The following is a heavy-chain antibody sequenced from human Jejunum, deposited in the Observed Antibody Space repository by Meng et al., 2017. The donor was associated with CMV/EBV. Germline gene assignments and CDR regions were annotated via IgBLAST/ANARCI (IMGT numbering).Heavy chain of an antibody. CDR3: ARGLRIVGTALAF. CDR2: MNPIRGNT. D-gene: IGHD1-26*01. CDR1: GYDFIGYD. V-gene: IGHV1-8*01. Sequence: KASGYDFIGYDINWVLQASGQGLEWMGWMNPIRGNTVYAQKFRDRVTMTRDTTINTAYLEVSSLTSEDTAVYYCARGLRIVGTALAFWGQGSLVTVSS. J-gene: IGHJ4*02.